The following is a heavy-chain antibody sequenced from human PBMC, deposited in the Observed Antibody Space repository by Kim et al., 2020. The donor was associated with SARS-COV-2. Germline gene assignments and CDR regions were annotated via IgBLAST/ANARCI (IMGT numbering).Heavy chain of an antibody. Sequence: GGSLRLSCAASGFTFSSYSMHWVRQAPGKGLEWVSCISSSSSTIYYADSVKGRFTISRDNAKNSLYLQMNSLRAEDTAVYYCASPILTCNGAARPHDAF. J-gene: IGHJ3*01. V-gene: IGHV3-48*01. CDR2: ISSSSSTI. D-gene: IGHD3-9*01. CDR1: GFTFSSYS. CDR3: ASPILTCNGAARPHDAF.